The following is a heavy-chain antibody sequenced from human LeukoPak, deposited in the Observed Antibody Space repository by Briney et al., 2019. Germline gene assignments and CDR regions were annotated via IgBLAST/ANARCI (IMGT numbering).Heavy chain of an antibody. Sequence: SETLSLTCGVSGGSISSSNWWSWVRQPPGKGLEWIGEIYHGGSTNYNPSLKSRVTISIDKSKKQISLKLSSVTAADTAVYYCARGNDGYAFDYWGQGTLVTVSS. D-gene: IGHD3-16*01. CDR1: GGSISSSNW. CDR3: ARGNDGYAFDY. CDR2: IYHGGST. J-gene: IGHJ4*02. V-gene: IGHV4-4*02.